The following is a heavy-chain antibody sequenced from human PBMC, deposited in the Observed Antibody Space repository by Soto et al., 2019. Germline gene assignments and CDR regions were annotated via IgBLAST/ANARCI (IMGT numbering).Heavy chain of an antibody. CDR3: ARARVIGWFEP. J-gene: IGHJ5*02. D-gene: IGHD3-16*02. Sequence: PSVTLSLTCAVSGGSIISVGYSWSWIRQPPGKGLEWIGYIYHSGSTYYNPSLKSRVTISVDRSKNQFSLKLSSVTAADTAVYYCARARVIGWFEPWGQGTLVTVSS. CDR2: IYHSGST. V-gene: IGHV4-30-2*01. CDR1: GGSIISVGYS.